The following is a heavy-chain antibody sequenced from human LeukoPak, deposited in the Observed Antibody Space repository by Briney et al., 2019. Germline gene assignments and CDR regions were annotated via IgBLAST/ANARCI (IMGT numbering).Heavy chain of an antibody. J-gene: IGHJ4*02. D-gene: IGHD2-8*01. CDR3: ATHTTSNGEDY. CDR2: KYYSGTT. CDR1: GGSINNYY. V-gene: IGHV4-59*01. Sequence: SETLSLTCTVSGGSINNYYWSWIRQPPGKGLEWIGYKYYSGTTKYNPSLKSRVTISLDTSKNQFSLKLTPVTTADTAVYYCATHTTSNGEDYWGQGALVTVSS.